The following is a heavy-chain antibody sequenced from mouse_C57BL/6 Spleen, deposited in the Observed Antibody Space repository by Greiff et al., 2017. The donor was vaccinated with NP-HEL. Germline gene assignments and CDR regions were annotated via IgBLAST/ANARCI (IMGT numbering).Heavy chain of an antibody. CDR3: ARRATVVAHWYFDV. Sequence: EVMLVESGGDLVKPGGSLTLSCAASGFTFSSYGMSWVRQTPDKRLEWVATISSGGSYTYYPDSVKGRFTISRDNAKNTLYLQMSSLKSEDTAMYYCARRATVVAHWYFDVWGTGTTVTVSS. CDR2: ISSGGSYT. CDR1: GFTFSSYG. V-gene: IGHV5-6*02. J-gene: IGHJ1*03. D-gene: IGHD1-1*01.